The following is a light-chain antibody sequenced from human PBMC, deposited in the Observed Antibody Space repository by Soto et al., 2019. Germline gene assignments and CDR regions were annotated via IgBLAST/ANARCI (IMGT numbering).Light chain of an antibody. V-gene: IGLV2-11*01. CDR2: DVS. CDR3: CSYAGSYIHVV. Sequence: QSALTQPRSVSGSPGQSVTISCTGTSSDVGGYNYVSWYQQHPGKAPKLMIYDVSKRPPGVPDRFSGSKSGNTASLTISGLQAEDEADYYCCSYAGSYIHVVFGGGTKLTVL. J-gene: IGLJ2*01. CDR1: SSDVGGYNY.